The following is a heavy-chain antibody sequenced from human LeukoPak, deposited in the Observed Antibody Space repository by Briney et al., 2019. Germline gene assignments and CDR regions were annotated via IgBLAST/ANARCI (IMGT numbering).Heavy chain of an antibody. CDR3: ARGLLGYSGLFRD. J-gene: IGHJ4*02. CDR1: GFVVSAND. V-gene: IGHV3-66*01. Sequence: GGSLRLSCVVSGFVVSANDVRWVRQAPGKGLEWVSITYSDGRTFYADSVKDRFTISRDNSHNTVYLQMKNMRSEDTAIYFCARGLLGYSGLFRDWGQGTLITVSS. D-gene: IGHD6-19*01. CDR2: TYSDGRT.